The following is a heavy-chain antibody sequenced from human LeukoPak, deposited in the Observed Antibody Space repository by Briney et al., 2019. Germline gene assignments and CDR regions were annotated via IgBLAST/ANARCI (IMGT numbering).Heavy chain of an antibody. V-gene: IGHV3-30-3*01. D-gene: IGHD2-15*01. CDR3: AKVKDPYEVLYWFDP. CDR1: GFTFSNYA. Sequence: GGSLRLSCAASGFTFSNYAMHWVRQAPGKGLEWVAVISYGGSNKYYADSLKGRFTISRDNSKNTLYLQVNSLIPEDTAVYYCAKVKDPYEVLYWFDPWGQGTLVTVSS. J-gene: IGHJ5*02. CDR2: ISYGGSNK.